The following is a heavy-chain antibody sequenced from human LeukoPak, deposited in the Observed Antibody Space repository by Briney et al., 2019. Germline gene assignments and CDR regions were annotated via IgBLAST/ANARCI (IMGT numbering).Heavy chain of an antibody. CDR1: GYTFTGYY. Sequence: ASVKVSCKASGYTFTGYYMHWVRQAPGQGLEWMGWINPNSGGTNYAQKFQGRVTKTRDTSISTAYMELSRLRSDDTAVYYCALSHYYDSGWFDPWGQGTLVTVSS. CDR2: INPNSGGT. D-gene: IGHD3-22*01. V-gene: IGHV1-2*02. CDR3: ALSHYYDSGWFDP. J-gene: IGHJ5*02.